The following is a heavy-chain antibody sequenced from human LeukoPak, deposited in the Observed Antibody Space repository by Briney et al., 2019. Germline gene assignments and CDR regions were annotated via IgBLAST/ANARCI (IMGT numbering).Heavy chain of an antibody. CDR2: IIPIFGTA. J-gene: IGHJ4*02. CDR3: ASQSLDTAMVRMTEYYFDY. CDR1: GGTFSSYA. Sequence: GASVKVSCKASGGTFSSYAISWVRQAPGQGLEWMGGIIPIFGTANYAQKFQGRVTITADESTSTAYMELSSLRSEDTAVYYCASQSLDTAMVRMTEYYFDYWGQGTLVTVSS. D-gene: IGHD5-18*01. V-gene: IGHV1-69*01.